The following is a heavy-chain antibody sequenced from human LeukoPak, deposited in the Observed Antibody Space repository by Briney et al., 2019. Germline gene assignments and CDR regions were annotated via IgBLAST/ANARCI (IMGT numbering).Heavy chain of an antibody. CDR3: ARSAGHCNNGVCFTDYYMDV. Sequence: GASVKLSCNASVYTFSGCYKHWAPHAPGQGLEWLVRLNPNSDDTNYAQNLHGRVNMTRDTSITTAYMELNSLTSDDTAEYFCARSAGHCNNGVCFTDYYMDVWGKGTTVTVSS. J-gene: IGHJ6*03. V-gene: IGHV1-2*06. CDR2: LNPNSDDT. D-gene: IGHD2-8*01. CDR1: VYTFSGCY.